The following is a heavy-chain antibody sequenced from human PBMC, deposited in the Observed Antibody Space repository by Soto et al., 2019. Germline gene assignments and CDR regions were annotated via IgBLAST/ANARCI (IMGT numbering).Heavy chain of an antibody. CDR1: GFTFSSYA. J-gene: IGHJ3*02. D-gene: IGHD1-1*01. CDR3: AKGPYVNYAFDI. CDR2: ISVSGGST. V-gene: IGHV3-23*01. Sequence: PGGSRRRSWAASGFTFSSYAMSWGRQAPGKGLEWVSAISVSGGSTYYADSVKGRFTISRDNSKNTLYLQMNSLRAEDTAVYYCAKGPYVNYAFDIWGQGTMVTVSS.